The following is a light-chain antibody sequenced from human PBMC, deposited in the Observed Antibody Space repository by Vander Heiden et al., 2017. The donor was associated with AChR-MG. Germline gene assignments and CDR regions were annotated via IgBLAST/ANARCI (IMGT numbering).Light chain of an antibody. CDR2: DAS. CDR3: QQRNNWPLT. V-gene: IGKV3-11*01. Sequence: ELVLTQSPATLSLSPGERATLSCRASQSVSYDLAWYQQKPGQAPRLLIYDASNRATGITARFSGSGSETDFTLTISSLEPEDFALYYCQQRNNWPLTFGGGTKVEIK. CDR1: QSVSYD. J-gene: IGKJ4*01.